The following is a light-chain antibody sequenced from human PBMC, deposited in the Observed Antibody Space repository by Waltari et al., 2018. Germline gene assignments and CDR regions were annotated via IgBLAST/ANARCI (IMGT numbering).Light chain of an antibody. CDR1: HDISNY. CDR2: DAS. Sequence: DIQMTQSPSSLSASVGDRVTITCQASHDISNYLNWYQQKPGKAPKLLIYDASNLETGVPSRFSGSGSGTDFTFTISSLQPEDIATYYCQQYDNLPITFGQGIRLEIK. V-gene: IGKV1-33*01. CDR3: QQYDNLPIT. J-gene: IGKJ5*01.